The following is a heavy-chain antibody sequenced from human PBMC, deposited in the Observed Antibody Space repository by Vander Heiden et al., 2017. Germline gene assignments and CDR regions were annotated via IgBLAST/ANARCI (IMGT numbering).Heavy chain of an antibody. CDR3: ARDHWVHTLMPYFQH. Sequence: EGQLVESGGSLFQPGGSLRLSCAVSGFTFSNYWMSWVRQAPGKGLEWVANINQDGSDKHYVDAVKGRFTISRDNAKNSLYLQMNSLRAEDTAVYYCARDHWVHTLMPYFQHWGQGTLVTVSS. CDR1: GFTFSNYW. CDR2: INQDGSDK. D-gene: IGHD2-2*01. J-gene: IGHJ1*01. V-gene: IGHV3-7*01.